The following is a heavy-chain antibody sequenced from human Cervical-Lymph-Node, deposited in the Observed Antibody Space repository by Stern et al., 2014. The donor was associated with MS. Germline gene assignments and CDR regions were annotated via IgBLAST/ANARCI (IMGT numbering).Heavy chain of an antibody. D-gene: IGHD1-1*01. CDR2: IYYTGST. J-gene: IGHJ5*02. CDR1: GGSIRSGGYH. V-gene: IGHV4-31*03. CDR3: ARELGAATGIDP. Sequence: VQLVESGPGLVRPSQTLSLTCSVSGGSIRSGGYHWIWLPQHPGKGLEWIGYIYYTGSTYYNPSLKSRVTMSVDTSKNQFALQMNSVTAADTAVYYCARELGAATGIDPWGQGTLVTVSS.